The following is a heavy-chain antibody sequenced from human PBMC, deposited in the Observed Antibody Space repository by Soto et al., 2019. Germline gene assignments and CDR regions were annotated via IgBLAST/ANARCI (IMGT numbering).Heavy chain of an antibody. V-gene: IGHV3-13*04. Sequence: EVQLVESGGGLVQPGGSLRLSCAASGFTFSSYDMHWVRQATGKGLEWVSAIDTAGDTYYPVSVKGRFTISRENAKNSLYLQMNGLRAGDTAVYYCARSPPGGYHYYYGMDVWGQGTTVTISS. CDR2: IDTAGDT. CDR3: ARSPPGGYHYYYGMDV. D-gene: IGHD3-22*01. J-gene: IGHJ6*02. CDR1: GFTFSSYD.